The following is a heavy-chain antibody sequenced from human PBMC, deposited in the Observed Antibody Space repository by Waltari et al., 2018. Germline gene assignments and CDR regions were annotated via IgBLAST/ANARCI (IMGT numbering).Heavy chain of an antibody. V-gene: IGHV3-NL1*01. CDR3: AKVYNYYYYYRDV. D-gene: IGHD1-20*01. Sequence: QVQLVESGGGVVQPGRSLRLSCAASGFTFSSYAMHWVRQAPGKGLAWVSVIYGGGSTYYADAGKGRFTISRDNSKNTLYLQMNSLRAEETAVYYGAKVYNYYYYYRDVWGKGTTVTVSS. J-gene: IGHJ6*03. CDR2: IYGGGST. CDR1: GFTFSSYA.